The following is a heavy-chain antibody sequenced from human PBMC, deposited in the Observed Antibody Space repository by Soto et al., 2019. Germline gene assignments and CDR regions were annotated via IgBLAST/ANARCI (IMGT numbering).Heavy chain of an antibody. Sequence: GASVKVSCKASGYTFTSYYMHWVRQAPGQGLEWMGIINPSGGSTSYAQKFQGRVTMTRDTSTSTVYMELSSLRSEDTAVYYCARPGRNYYDSSGYYYPVSGFDYWGQGTLVTVS. CDR1: GYTFTSYY. CDR3: ARPGRNYYDSSGYYYPVSGFDY. V-gene: IGHV1-46*01. J-gene: IGHJ4*02. D-gene: IGHD3-22*01. CDR2: INPSGGST.